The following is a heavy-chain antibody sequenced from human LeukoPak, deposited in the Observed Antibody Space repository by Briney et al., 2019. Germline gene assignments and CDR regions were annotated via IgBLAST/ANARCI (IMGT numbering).Heavy chain of an antibody. J-gene: IGHJ6*03. V-gene: IGHV1-18*01. Sequence: GASVTVSCTSSHYTFTIYGISWVRQAPGQGLEWVGWISPYSGNTNSAQKLQGRVTMTTDTSTSTAYMELRSLRSDDTAVYYCARDPGVTSYYMDVWGKGTTVTVCS. D-gene: IGHD2-21*02. CDR3: ARDPGVTSYYMDV. CDR1: HYTFTIYG. CDR2: ISPYSGNT.